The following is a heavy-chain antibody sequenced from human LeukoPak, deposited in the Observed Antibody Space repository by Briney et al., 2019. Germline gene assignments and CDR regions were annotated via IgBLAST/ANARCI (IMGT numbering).Heavy chain of an antibody. Sequence: PGGSLRLSCAASGFTFSDYYMSWIRQAPGKGLEWVSYISSSGSTIYYADSVKGRFTISRDNAKNSLYLQMNSLRAEDTAVYYCARGRNYYDSSPYYFDHWGQGTLVTVSS. V-gene: IGHV3-11*04. CDR2: ISSSGSTI. D-gene: IGHD3-22*01. J-gene: IGHJ4*02. CDR3: ARGRNYYDSSPYYFDH. CDR1: GFTFSDYY.